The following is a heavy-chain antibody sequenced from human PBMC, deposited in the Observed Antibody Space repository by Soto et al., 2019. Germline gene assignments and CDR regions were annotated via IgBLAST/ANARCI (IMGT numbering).Heavy chain of an antibody. CDR3: AREGYYYDSSGYYYFDY. CDR1: GFTFSSYS. Sequence: GGSLRLSCAASGFTFSSYSMNWVRQAPGKGLEWVSSISSSSSYIYYADSVKGRFTISRDNAKNSLYLQMNSLRAEDTAVYYCAREGYYYDSSGYYYFDYWGQGTLVTVSS. D-gene: IGHD3-22*01. V-gene: IGHV3-21*01. CDR2: ISSSSSYI. J-gene: IGHJ4*02.